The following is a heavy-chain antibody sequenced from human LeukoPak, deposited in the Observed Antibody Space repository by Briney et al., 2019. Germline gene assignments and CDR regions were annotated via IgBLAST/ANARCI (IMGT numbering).Heavy chain of an antibody. CDR3: ARWLLPEYSGSYYEAWAFDI. CDR2: IIPIFGTA. J-gene: IGHJ3*02. CDR1: GGTFRNYA. Sequence: GASVKVSCKASGGTFRNYAMSWVRQAPGQGLEWMGGIIPIFGTANYAQKFQGRITITTDESTSTAYMELSSLRSEDTAVYYCARWLLPEYSGSYYEAWAFDIWGQGTMVTVSS. D-gene: IGHD1-26*01. V-gene: IGHV1-69*05.